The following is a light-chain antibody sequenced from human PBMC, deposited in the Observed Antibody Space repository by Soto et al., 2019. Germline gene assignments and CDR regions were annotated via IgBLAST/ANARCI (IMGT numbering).Light chain of an antibody. CDR1: SSDVGAYKY. V-gene: IGLV2-8*01. CDR2: EVN. CDR3: TSYAGSNILV. Sequence: QSALTQPPSASGSPGQSVTISCTGTSSDVGAYKYVSWYQQYPGKAPKLMIYEVNRRPSGVPDRFSGSKSGNTASLTVSGLQAEDEADYYCTSYAGSNILVFGGGTKLTVL. J-gene: IGLJ3*02.